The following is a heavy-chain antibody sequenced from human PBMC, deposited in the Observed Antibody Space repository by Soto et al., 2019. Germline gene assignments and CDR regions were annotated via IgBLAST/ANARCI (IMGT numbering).Heavy chain of an antibody. CDR1: GFTFSTHI. Sequence: EVQLVESGGGLVQPGGSLRLSCAASGFTFSTHIMNWVRQAPGKGLEWISYITSSSVTMYADSVKGRFTISRDNAKNSLYLQMNSLRAEDTAVYFCVGEVGFQLIYWGQGTLVTVSS. J-gene: IGHJ4*02. D-gene: IGHD2-2*01. CDR2: ITSSSVT. CDR3: VGEVGFQLIY. V-gene: IGHV3-48*01.